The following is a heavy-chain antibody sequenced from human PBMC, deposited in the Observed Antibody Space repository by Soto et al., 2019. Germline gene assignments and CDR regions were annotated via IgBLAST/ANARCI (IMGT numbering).Heavy chain of an antibody. Sequence: PGGSLRLSCAASGFTLSYYGMSWVRQAPGKGLEWVSAVSPNGQGIYYADSVRGRFTISRDISKNTAFLHMDSLRAEDTAVYYCAKKRDYPRDYFHYWGQGTLVTVSS. D-gene: IGHD3-10*01. CDR1: GFTLSYYG. J-gene: IGHJ4*02. CDR2: VSPNGQGI. CDR3: AKKRDYPRDYFHY. V-gene: IGHV3-23*01.